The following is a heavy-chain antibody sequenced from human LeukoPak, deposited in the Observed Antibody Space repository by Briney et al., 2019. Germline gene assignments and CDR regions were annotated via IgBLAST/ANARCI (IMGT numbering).Heavy chain of an antibody. CDR2: IYPDDSDT. J-gene: IGHJ6*02. V-gene: IGHV5-51*01. Sequence: GESLKISCKGSGSSFTNYWSGWVRQMPGKGLEWMGIIYPDDSDTTYSPSFQGLVTISADKSISTAYLQWSSLKASDTAMYYCARHDRDGYNDYYYGMDVWGQGTTVSVSS. CDR3: ARHDRDGYNDYYYGMDV. CDR1: GSSFTNYW. D-gene: IGHD5-24*01.